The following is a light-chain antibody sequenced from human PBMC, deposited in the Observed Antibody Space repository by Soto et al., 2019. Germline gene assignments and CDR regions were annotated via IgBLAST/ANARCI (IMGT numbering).Light chain of an antibody. Sequence: QPALTQPASVSGSPGHSITISCTGTSSDIGHYDYVSWYQQHPGRAPKLMIYHVTYRPSGVSNRYSGSKSGNSASLTISGLQADDEADYYCCSLTTSHTYVSGSGTKVTVL. CDR1: SSDIGHYDY. CDR2: HVT. CDR3: CSLTTSHTYV. J-gene: IGLJ1*01. V-gene: IGLV2-14*03.